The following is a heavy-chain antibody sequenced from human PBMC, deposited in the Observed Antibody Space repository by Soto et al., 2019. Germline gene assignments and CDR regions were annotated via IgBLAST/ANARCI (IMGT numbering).Heavy chain of an antibody. J-gene: IGHJ4*02. V-gene: IGHV2-5*02. D-gene: IGHD2-2*01. CDR1: GFSLPTTEVA. CDR2: IYWDDDK. Sequence: SGATLVNPTQSLTLTCSFSGFSLPTTEVAVGWIRQPPGKALEWLALIYWDDDKRYSPSLKSSLTITKDTAKTQVVLTMTNVQPEETATYFCSHSGPIPPVVFDYWGQGTLVTVSS. CDR3: SHSGPIPPVVFDY.